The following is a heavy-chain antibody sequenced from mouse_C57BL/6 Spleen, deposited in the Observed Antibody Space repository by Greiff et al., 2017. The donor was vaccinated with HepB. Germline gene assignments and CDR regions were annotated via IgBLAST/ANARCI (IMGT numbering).Heavy chain of an antibody. D-gene: IGHD3-3*01. V-gene: IGHV1-52*01. J-gene: IGHJ1*03. Sequence: QVQLQQPGAELVRPGSSVKLSCKASGYTFTSYWMHWVKPRPIQGLEWIGNIDPSDSETHYNQKFKDKATLTVDKSSSTAYMQLSSLTSEDSAVYYCARSGGTRGYFDVWGTGTTVTVSS. CDR2: IDPSDSET. CDR1: GYTFTSYW. CDR3: ARSGGTRGYFDV.